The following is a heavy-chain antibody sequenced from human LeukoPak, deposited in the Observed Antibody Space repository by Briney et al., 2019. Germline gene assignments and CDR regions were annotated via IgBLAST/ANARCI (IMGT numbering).Heavy chain of an antibody. CDR3: ARRGRDAFDV. CDR1: GYTFTVYY. CDR2: INPNSGDT. J-gene: IGHJ3*01. V-gene: IGHV1-2*02. Sequence: ASVKVSCKSSGYTFTVYYIYWGRQPPAQGLEWMGWINPNSGDTDIAQKFQDRITMTRDTSVSTAYMELSRLTSDDTAVFYCARRGRDAFDVWGQGTVVTVSS.